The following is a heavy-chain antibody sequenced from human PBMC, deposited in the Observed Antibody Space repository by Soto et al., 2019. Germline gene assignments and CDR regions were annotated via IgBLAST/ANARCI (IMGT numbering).Heavy chain of an antibody. V-gene: IGHV5-51*01. CDR3: ARQSRDGYNYHYYYYYGMDV. CDR2: IYPGDSDT. J-gene: IGHJ6*02. D-gene: IGHD5-12*01. CDR1: GYSFTSYW. Sequence: RGSLKISCKGSGYSFTSYWIGWVRQMPGKGLEWMGIIYPGDSDTRYSPSFQGQVTISADKSISTAYLQWSSLKASDTAMYYCARQSRDGYNYHYYYYYGMDVWGQGTTVTVSS.